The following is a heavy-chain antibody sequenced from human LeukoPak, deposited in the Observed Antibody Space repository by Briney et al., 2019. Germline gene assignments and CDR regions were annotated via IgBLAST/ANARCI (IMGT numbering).Heavy chain of an antibody. Sequence: GGSLRLSCAASGFTFSSYAMSWVRQAPGKGLEWVSAISGSGGSTYYADSVKGRFTISRDNSKNTLYLQMNSLRAEDTAVYCCAKATNYYYYMDVWGKGTTVTVSS. J-gene: IGHJ6*03. CDR2: ISGSGGST. CDR3: AKATNYYYYMDV. D-gene: IGHD4-11*01. CDR1: GFTFSSYA. V-gene: IGHV3-23*01.